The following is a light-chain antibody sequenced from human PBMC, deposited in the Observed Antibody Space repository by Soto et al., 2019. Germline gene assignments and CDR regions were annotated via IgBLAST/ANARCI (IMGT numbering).Light chain of an antibody. CDR2: AAS. CDR3: QQAYSFPRS. CDR1: QDIGVW. Sequence: DIQMTQSPYSVSASIGDTVTITCRASQDIGVWMAWYHQKPGKAPKLLISAASILQNGVPSRFRGNGSGTDFTLTINSLQPEDFATYYCQQAYSFPRSFGPGTKVEFK. V-gene: IGKV1-12*01. J-gene: IGKJ3*01.